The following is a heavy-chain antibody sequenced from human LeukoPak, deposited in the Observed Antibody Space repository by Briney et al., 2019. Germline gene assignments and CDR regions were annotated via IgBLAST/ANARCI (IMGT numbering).Heavy chain of an antibody. CDR1: GLTFSSYG. V-gene: IGHV3-30*18. CDR3: AKDNEDY. D-gene: IGHD2-8*01. CDR2: ISYDGSNK. J-gene: IGHJ4*02. Sequence: PGRSLRLSCAASGLTFSSYGMHWVRQAPGKGLEWVAIISYDGSNKYYADSVKGRFTISRDNSKNTLYLQMNSLRAEDTAVYYCAKDNEDYWGQGTLVTVSS.